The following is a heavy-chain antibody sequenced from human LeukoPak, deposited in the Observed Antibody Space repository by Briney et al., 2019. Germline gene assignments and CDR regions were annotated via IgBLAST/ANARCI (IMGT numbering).Heavy chain of an antibody. CDR2: ISWDVGST. CDR3: AKGDSGSTHFDY. V-gene: IGHV3-43D*04. J-gene: IGHJ4*02. D-gene: IGHD1-26*01. CDR1: GFTFADYA. Sequence: GGSLRLSCAASGFTFADYAMHWVRQAPGKGLEWVSLISWDVGSTYYADSVKGRFTISRHNSKNSLYLQMNSLRAEDTALYYCAKGDSGSTHFDYWGQGTLVTVSS.